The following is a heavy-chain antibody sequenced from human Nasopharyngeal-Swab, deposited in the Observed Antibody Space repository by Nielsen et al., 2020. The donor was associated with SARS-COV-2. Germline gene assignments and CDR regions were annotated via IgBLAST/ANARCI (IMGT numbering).Heavy chain of an antibody. V-gene: IGHV3-23*01. Sequence: GESLKISCAASGSTFSSYAMSWVRQAPGKGLEWVSIISGSGDTTYWADSVNDRFSISRDNTKNTLYLQMNSLRVEDTAVYYCAKAPYLRGLDVWGQGTTVTVSS. CDR1: GSTFSSYA. CDR3: AKAPYLRGLDV. CDR2: ISGSGDTT. J-gene: IGHJ6*02. D-gene: IGHD2-21*01.